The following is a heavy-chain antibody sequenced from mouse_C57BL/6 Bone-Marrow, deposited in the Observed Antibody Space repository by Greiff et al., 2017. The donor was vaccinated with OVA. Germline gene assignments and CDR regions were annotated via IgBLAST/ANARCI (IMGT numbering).Heavy chain of an antibody. CDR1: GYAFSSYW. J-gene: IGHJ4*01. D-gene: IGHD1-1*01. CDR2: IYPGDGDT. V-gene: IGHV1-80*01. CDR3: ARYNYGSGAMDY. Sequence: SGAELVKPGASVKISCKASGYAFSSYWMNWVKQRPGKGLEWIGQIYPGDGDTNYNGKFKGKATLTADKSSSTAYMQLSSLTSEDSAVYFCARYNYGSGAMDYWGQGTSVTVSS.